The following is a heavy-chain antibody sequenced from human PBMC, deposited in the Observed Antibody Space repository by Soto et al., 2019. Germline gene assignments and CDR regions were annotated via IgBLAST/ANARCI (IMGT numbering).Heavy chain of an antibody. CDR3: AKDGGAARPRPLFFDY. Sequence: GGSLRLSCTASGFSFSSYTMHWVRQAPGKGLEWVAVISYDGSNKYYADSVKGRFTISRDNSKNTLYLQMNSLRAEDTAVYYCAKDGGAARPRPLFFDYWGQGTLVTVSS. D-gene: IGHD6-6*01. CDR1: GFSFSSYT. V-gene: IGHV3-30*18. CDR2: ISYDGSNK. J-gene: IGHJ4*02.